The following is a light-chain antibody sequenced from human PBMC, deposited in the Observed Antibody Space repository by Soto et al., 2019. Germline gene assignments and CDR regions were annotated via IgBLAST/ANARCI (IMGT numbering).Light chain of an antibody. CDR2: EVS. J-gene: IGLJ1*01. Sequence: QSALTQPASVSGSPGQSITISCTGTSSDVGGYKYVSWYQQHPGKAPKLMIYEVSNRPSGVSNRFSGSNSGNTASLTISGLQAEDEADYSCSSYTSSSTLLVFGTGTKLTVL. V-gene: IGLV2-14*01. CDR3: SSYTSSSTLLV. CDR1: SSDVGGYKY.